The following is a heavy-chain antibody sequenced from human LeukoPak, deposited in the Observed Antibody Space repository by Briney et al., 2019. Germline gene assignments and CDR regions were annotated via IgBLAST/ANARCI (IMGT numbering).Heavy chain of an antibody. CDR2: IKQDGGEE. CDR1: GFTFNMFW. V-gene: IGHV3-7*03. CDR3: AKDEGSGTWHY. D-gene: IGHD2-15*01. Sequence: GGSLRLSCAASGFTFNMFWMTWVRQAPGKGLEWVANIKQDGGEENYGDSVKGRFTISRDNAKNSLYLQMNSLRAEDTAVYYCAKDEGSGTWHYWGQGTLVTVSS. J-gene: IGHJ4*02.